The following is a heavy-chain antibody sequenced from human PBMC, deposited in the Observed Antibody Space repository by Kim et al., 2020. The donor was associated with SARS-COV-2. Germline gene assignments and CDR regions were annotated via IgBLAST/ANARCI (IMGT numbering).Heavy chain of an antibody. Sequence: ASVKVSCKASGYTFTGYYMHWVRQAPGQGLEWMGRINPNSGGTNYAQKFQGRVTMTRDTSISTAYMELSRLRSDDTAVYYCARDLVSSGWYDYYYGMDVWGQGTTVTVSS. CDR1: GYTFTGYY. CDR3: ARDLVSSGWYDYYYGMDV. D-gene: IGHD6-19*01. CDR2: INPNSGGT. V-gene: IGHV1-2*06. J-gene: IGHJ6*02.